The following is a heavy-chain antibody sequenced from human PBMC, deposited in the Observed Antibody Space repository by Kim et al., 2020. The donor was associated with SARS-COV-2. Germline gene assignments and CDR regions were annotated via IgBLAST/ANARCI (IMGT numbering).Heavy chain of an antibody. V-gene: IGHV4-39*01. CDR3: ARQGAVAGTYFHH. CDR1: GGSISSSSYY. D-gene: IGHD6-19*01. Sequence: SETLSLTCTVSGGSISSSSYYWGWIRQPPGKGLEWIGSISYSGSTYYNPSLKSRVTISVDTSKNQFSLKLTSVTAADTAVYYCARQGAVAGTYFHHWGQGTLVTVSS. CDR2: ISYSGST. J-gene: IGHJ1*01.